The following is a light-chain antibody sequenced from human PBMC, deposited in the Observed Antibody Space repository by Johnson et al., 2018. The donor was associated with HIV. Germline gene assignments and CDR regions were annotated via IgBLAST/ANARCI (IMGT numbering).Light chain of an antibody. CDR2: DID. CDR3: GTWDSSLSAHYV. V-gene: IGLV1-51*01. Sequence: QSVLTQPPSVSAAPGQKVTISCSGSSSNIGYNYVSWYQQVPGTAPKLLIYDIDKRPSGIPDRFSGSESGTSATLGITGLQTGDEADYYCGTWDSSLSAHYVFGTGTKVTVL. CDR1: SSNIGYNY. J-gene: IGLJ1*01.